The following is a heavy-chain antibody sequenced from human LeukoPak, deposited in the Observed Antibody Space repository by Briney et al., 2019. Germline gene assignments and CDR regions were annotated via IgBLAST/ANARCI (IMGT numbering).Heavy chain of an antibody. CDR3: ARERVPAATLDAFDI. J-gene: IGHJ3*02. Sequence: GGSLRLSCAASGFTFSGYSMNWVRQAPGKGLEWVSSISSSSSYIYYADSVKGRFTISRDNAKNSLYLQMNSLRAEDTAVYYCARERVPAATLDAFDIWGQGTMVTVSS. CDR1: GFTFSGYS. V-gene: IGHV3-21*01. D-gene: IGHD2-2*01. CDR2: ISSSSSYI.